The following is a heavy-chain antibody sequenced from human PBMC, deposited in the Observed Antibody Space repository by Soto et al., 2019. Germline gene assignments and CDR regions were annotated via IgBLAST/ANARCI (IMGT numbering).Heavy chain of an antibody. J-gene: IGHJ4*02. CDR1: GFTFSSYA. V-gene: IGHV3-30-3*01. CDR2: ISYDGSNK. CDR3: ARVGHVVLWFGESDY. D-gene: IGHD3-10*01. Sequence: QVQLVESGGGVVQPGRSLRLSCAASGFTFSSYAMHWVRQAPGKGLEWVAVISYDGSNKYYADSVKGRFTISRDNSKNTLYLQMNSLRAEDTAVYYCARVGHVVLWFGESDYWGQGTLVTVSS.